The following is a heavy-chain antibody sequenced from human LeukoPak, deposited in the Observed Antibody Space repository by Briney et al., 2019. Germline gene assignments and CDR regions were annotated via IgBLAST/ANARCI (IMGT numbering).Heavy chain of an antibody. CDR2: FGPEDGET. D-gene: IGHD1-26*01. CDR1: GYTLTELS. V-gene: IGHV1-24*01. J-gene: IGHJ4*02. CDR3: ATASGSYYNFDY. Sequence: ASVKVSCKVSGYTLTELSMHWVRQAPGKGLEWMGGFGPEDGETIYAQKFQGRVTMTEDTSTDTAYMELSSLRSEDTAVYYCATASGSYYNFDYWGQGTLVTVSS.